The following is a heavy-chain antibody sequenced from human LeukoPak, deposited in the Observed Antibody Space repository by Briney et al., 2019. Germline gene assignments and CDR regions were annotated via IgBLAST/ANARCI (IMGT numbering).Heavy chain of an antibody. CDR2: IYYTGST. V-gene: IGHV4-31*03. J-gene: IGHJ4*02. CDR3: ARTYYDFWSGYLEFDY. D-gene: IGHD3-3*01. Sequence: PSETLSLTCTVSGDSISSGGYYWSWVRQHPGKDLEWIGYIYYTGSTYYNPSLESRVTISVDTSKNQFSLTLSSVTAADTAVYYCARTYYDFWSGYLEFDYWGQGTLVTVSS. CDR1: GDSISSGGYY.